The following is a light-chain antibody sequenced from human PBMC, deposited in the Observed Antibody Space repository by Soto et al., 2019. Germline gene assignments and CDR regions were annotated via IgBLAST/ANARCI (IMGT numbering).Light chain of an antibody. Sequence: EIVLTQSPGTLSLSPGERATLSCRASQSVSSSYLAWYQQKPGQAPRLLIYGASSRATGILDRFSGSQSGTDFTPTTSSLEPQDCPVYYCQQYGSSPWTFGQGTKVDSK. J-gene: IGKJ1*01. CDR2: GAS. CDR3: QQYGSSPWT. V-gene: IGKV3-20*01. CDR1: QSVSSSY.